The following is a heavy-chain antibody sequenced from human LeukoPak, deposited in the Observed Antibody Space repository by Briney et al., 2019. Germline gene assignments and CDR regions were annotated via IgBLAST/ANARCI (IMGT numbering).Heavy chain of an antibody. J-gene: IGHJ5*02. CDR2: IYYSVNT. Sequence: PSETLSLTCTVSSGSITNYYWSWIRQPPGKGLEWIGFIYYSVNTYYSPSLKSRVTISVDTSKNQFSLKLSSVTAADTAVYYCARDGGVAPHNWFDPWGQGTLVTVSS. CDR1: SGSITNYY. D-gene: IGHD2-8*02. V-gene: IGHV4-59*12. CDR3: ARDGGVAPHNWFDP.